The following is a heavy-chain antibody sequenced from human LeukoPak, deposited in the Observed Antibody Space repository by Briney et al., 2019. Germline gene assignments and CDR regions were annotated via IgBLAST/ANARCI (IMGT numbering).Heavy chain of an antibody. V-gene: IGHV1-24*01. CDR3: ARGCWDYYDSSGLRACAFDI. J-gene: IGHJ3*02. Sequence: GASVKVSCKVSGYTLTELSMHWVRQAPGKGLEWMGGFDPEDGETIYAQKFQGRVTMTEDTSTDTAYMELSSLRAEDTAVYYCARGCWDYYDSSGLRACAFDIWGQGTMVTVSS. CDR1: GYTLTELS. CDR2: FDPEDGET. D-gene: IGHD3-22*01.